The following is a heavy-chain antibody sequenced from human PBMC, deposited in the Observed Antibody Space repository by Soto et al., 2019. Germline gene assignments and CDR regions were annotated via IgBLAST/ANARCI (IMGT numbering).Heavy chain of an antibody. CDR1: SGSISSSNW. V-gene: IGHV4-4*02. CDR3: ARASPKGSYYYYYMDV. Sequence: QVQLQESGPGLVKPSGTLSLTCAVSSGSISSSNWWSWVRQPPGKGLEWIGEIYHSGSTNYNPSLKTRVTISVDKSKNQFSLKLSSVTAADTAVYYCARASPKGSYYYYYMDVWGKGTTVTVSS. J-gene: IGHJ6*03. CDR2: IYHSGST.